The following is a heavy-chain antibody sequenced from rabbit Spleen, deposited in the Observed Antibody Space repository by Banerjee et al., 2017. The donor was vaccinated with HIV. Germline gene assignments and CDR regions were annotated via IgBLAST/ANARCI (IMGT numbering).Heavy chain of an antibody. D-gene: IGHD1-1*01. J-gene: IGHJ6*01. V-gene: IGHV1S40*01. CDR2: IDTTDGDT. Sequence: QSLEESGGDLVKPGASLTLTCTVSGFSFSSNWICWVRQAPGKGLEWIACIDTTDGDTDYANWPKGRFTISKPSSTTVTLQMTSLTGADTATYFCARRCSGSAVDCQAYAMDLWGPGTLVTVS. CDR1: GFSFSSNW. CDR3: ARRCSGSAVDCQAYAMDL.